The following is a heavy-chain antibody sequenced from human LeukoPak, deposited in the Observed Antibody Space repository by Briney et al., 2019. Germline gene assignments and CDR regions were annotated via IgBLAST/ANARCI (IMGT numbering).Heavy chain of an antibody. D-gene: IGHD1-26*01. J-gene: IGHJ5*02. V-gene: IGHV5-51*01. CDR3: VRHSRIVGATTDWFDP. CDR1: GYTFTTQW. Sequence: GESLHFSGKASGYTFTTQWIGLVRELRGQGLGGLGIIYPGDSENRYSPSFRGQATISADKSISTAYLRWSSLKASDTDMYYCVRHSRIVGATTDWFDPWGQGTLVTVSS. CDR2: IYPGDSEN.